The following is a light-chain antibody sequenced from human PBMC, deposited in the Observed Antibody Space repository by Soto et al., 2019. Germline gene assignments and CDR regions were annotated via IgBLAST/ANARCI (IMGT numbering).Light chain of an antibody. CDR2: DAS. Sequence: DSQMTQSPSALSASGGERVTITCRASQSISSWLAWYQQKPGKAPKLLIYDASSLESGVPSRFSGSGSGTEFTLTINSLQPEDFATYYCQQLESYPSTFGGGTKVDIK. CDR3: QQLESYPST. V-gene: IGKV1-5*01. J-gene: IGKJ4*01. CDR1: QSISSW.